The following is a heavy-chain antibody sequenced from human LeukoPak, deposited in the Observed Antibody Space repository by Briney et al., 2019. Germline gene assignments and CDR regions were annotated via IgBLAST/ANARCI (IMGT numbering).Heavy chain of an antibody. D-gene: IGHD2-15*01. J-gene: IGHJ4*02. CDR1: GASISSSY. CDR2: LHYSGST. CDR3: ARVGMSYYCSGGSCYRLNYFDY. Sequence: SETLSLTCTVSGASISSSYWSWIRQPPGKGLEWIAYLHYSGSTNYNPSLKSRVATSVDTAKNQFSLELSSVAAADTAVYYCARVGMSYYCSGGSCYRLNYFDYWGQGTLVTVSS. V-gene: IGHV4-59*12.